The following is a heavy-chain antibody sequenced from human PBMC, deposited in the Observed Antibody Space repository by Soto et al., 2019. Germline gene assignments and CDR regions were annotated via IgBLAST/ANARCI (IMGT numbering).Heavy chain of an antibody. CDR2: ISAYNGNT. Sequence: ASVKVSCKASGYTFTSYGISWVRQAPGQGLERMGWISAYNGNTNYAQKLQGRVTMTTDTSTSTAYMELRSLRSDDTAVYYCARDTAAAGIFDYWGQGTLVTVSS. J-gene: IGHJ4*02. D-gene: IGHD6-13*01. V-gene: IGHV1-18*01. CDR1: GYTFTSYG. CDR3: ARDTAAAGIFDY.